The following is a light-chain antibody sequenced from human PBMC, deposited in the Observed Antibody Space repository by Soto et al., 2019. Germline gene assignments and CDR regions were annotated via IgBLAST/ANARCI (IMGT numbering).Light chain of an antibody. CDR3: QTWGTGIQV. V-gene: IGLV4-69*01. CDR2: LNSDGSH. Sequence: QSVLTQSTSASASLGASVKLTCTLSSGHSSYAIAWHQQQPERGPRYLMKLNSDGSHNKGDGIPDRFSGSSSGAERYLTISSLQSEDEADYYCQTWGTGIQVFGGGTKLTVL. CDR1: SGHSSYA. J-gene: IGLJ3*02.